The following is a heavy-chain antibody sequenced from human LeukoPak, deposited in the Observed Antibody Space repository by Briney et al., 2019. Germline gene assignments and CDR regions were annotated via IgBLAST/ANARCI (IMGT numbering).Heavy chain of an antibody. V-gene: IGHV4-59*01. CDR1: GVSINNYF. CDR3: AGRYYDYIAGMYYFDS. D-gene: IGHD3-16*01. CDR2: IYYTGRT. Sequence: SETLSLTCTVSGVSINNYFWSWIRQPPGKRLEWIGYIYYTGRTDDNPSLRSRVTLSLDTSKNQVSLKLNSVTAADTAVYYCAGRYYDYIAGMYYFDSWGQGTLVTVSS. J-gene: IGHJ4*02.